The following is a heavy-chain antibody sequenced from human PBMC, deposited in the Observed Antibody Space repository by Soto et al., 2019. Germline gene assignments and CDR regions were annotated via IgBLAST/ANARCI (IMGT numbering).Heavy chain of an antibody. V-gene: IGHV3-30*18. J-gene: IGHJ4*02. D-gene: IGHD2-2*01. CDR3: AKFVPGPYYFDY. Sequence: GGSLRLSCAASGFTFSSYGMHWVRQAPGKGLEWVAVISYDGSNKYYADSVKGRFTISRDNSKNTLYLQMNSLRAEDTAVYYCAKFVPGPYYFDYWGQGTLVTVSS. CDR1: GFTFSSYG. CDR2: ISYDGSNK.